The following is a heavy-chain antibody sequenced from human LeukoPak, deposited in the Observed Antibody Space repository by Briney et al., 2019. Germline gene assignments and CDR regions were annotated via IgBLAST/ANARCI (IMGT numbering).Heavy chain of an antibody. V-gene: IGHV3-48*02. Sequence: GGSLRLSCAASGFTFSSYSMNWVRQAPGKGLEWVSYISSSSSTIYYADSVKGRFTISRDNAKNSLYLQMNSLRDEDTAVYYCAREGGIAVAGTDHYXYYYGMDVWGXGTTVTVS. J-gene: IGHJ6*02. CDR3: AREGGIAVAGTDHYXYYYGMDV. CDR1: GFTFSSYS. D-gene: IGHD6-19*01. CDR2: ISSSSSTI.